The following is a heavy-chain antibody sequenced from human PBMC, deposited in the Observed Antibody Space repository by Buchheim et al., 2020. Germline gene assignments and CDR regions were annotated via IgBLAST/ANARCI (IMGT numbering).Heavy chain of an antibody. CDR2: ISSSSTYI. V-gene: IGHV3-21*02. CDR3: ARDNSGWSRPFDY. D-gene: IGHD6-19*01. CDR1: GFTFSTYN. J-gene: IGHJ4*02. Sequence: EVQLVESGGGLVKPGGSLRLSCAASGFTFSTYNMNWVRQAPGKGLVWVSSISSSSTYIYYADSAKGRFTISRDNAKNSLYLQMNSLRAEDTALYYCARDNSGWSRPFDYWGQGTL.